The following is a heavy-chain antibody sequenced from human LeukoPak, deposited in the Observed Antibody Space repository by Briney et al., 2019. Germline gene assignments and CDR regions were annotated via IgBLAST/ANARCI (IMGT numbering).Heavy chain of an antibody. CDR3: AKSGFTCSGCFWFDP. CDR1: GFTFSSYA. V-gene: IGHV3-23*01. J-gene: IGHJ5*02. CDR2: ISGSGGST. Sequence: GGSLRLSCAASGFTFSSYAMSWVRQAPGKGLEWVSAISGSGGSTYYADSVKGRSTISRDNSKNTLYLQMNSLRAEDTAVYYCAKSGFTCSGCFWFDPWGQGTLVTVSS. D-gene: IGHD6-19*01.